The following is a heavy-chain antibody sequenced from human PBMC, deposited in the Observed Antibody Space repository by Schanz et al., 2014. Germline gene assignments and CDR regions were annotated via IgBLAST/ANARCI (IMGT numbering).Heavy chain of an antibody. J-gene: IGHJ4*02. V-gene: IGHV3-66*04. CDR2: IYSGIGA. CDR1: GFTVSSNH. Sequence: VQLVESGGGVVQPGGSLRLSCAVSGFTVSSNHMSWVRQAPGKGLEWVSVIYSGIGAYYADSVKDRFTVSRDISKNTLHLQVTSLRAEDTAIYYCARPRFDYGEVDYWGQGTLVTVSS. CDR3: ARPRFDYGEVDY. D-gene: IGHD4-17*01.